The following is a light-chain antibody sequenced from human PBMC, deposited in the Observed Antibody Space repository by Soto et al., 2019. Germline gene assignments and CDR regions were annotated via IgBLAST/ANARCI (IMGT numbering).Light chain of an antibody. CDR3: QQYQNSPRT. CDR1: QSVGGSS. J-gene: IGKJ1*01. Sequence: ETVLTQSPGTLSLSPGERATVSCRASQSVGGSSLAWYQQRPGQAPRLLIYDTSKRATGIPDRFSGSGSGTDFTLTLSRLEPEDFAVYYCQQYQNSPRTFGQGTKVDIK. V-gene: IGKV3-20*01. CDR2: DTS.